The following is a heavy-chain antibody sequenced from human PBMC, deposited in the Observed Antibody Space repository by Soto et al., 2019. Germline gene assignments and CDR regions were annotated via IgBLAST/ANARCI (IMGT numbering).Heavy chain of an antibody. D-gene: IGHD2-21*02. J-gene: IGHJ4*02. V-gene: IGHV1-18*01. CDR3: ERVKFGDPFDF. CDR2: FNPANQNT. Sequence: QVQLVQSGTEVKRPGASVKFSCKASGYTFSNYGVSWMRQAPGQGLEWVGWFNPANQNTNYEQKFQDRVSRTADTSTSTAYMELRGLRSDATAVYYCERVKFGDPFDFWGQGTLVTVAS. CDR1: GYTFSNYG.